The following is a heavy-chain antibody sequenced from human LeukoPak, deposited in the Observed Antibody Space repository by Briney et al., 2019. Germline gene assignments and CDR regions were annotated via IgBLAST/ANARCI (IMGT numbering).Heavy chain of an antibody. V-gene: IGHV4-61*02. CDR2: IYTSGST. D-gene: IGHD3-22*01. Sequence: SETLSLTCTVSGVSISSGSYYWSWIRQPAGKGLEWIGRIYTSGSTNYNPSLKSRVTISVDTSKNQFSLKLSSVTAADTDVYYCARERITMIVVVNGPFDYWGQGTLVTVSS. CDR1: GVSISSGSYY. CDR3: ARERITMIVVVNGPFDY. J-gene: IGHJ4*02.